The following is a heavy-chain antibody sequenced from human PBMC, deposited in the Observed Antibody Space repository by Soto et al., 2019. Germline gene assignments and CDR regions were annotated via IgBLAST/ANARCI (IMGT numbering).Heavy chain of an antibody. CDR2: IIPIFGTA. V-gene: IGHV1-69*01. Sequence: QVQLVQSGAEVKKPGSSVKVSCKASGGTFSSYAISWVRQAPGQGLEWMGGIIPIFGTANYAQKFQGRVTITADESTSTAYMELSSLRSEDTAVYYCARRGSSGYDYYYYGMDVWGQGTTVTVSS. CDR3: ARRGSSGYDYYYYGMDV. CDR1: GGTFSSYA. J-gene: IGHJ6*02. D-gene: IGHD5-12*01.